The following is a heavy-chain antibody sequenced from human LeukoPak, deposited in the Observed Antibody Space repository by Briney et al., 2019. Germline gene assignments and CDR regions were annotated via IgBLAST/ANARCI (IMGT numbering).Heavy chain of an antibody. D-gene: IGHD3-10*01. V-gene: IGHV1-2*02. CDR2: INPNSGGT. CDR1: GYTFTGYY. CDR3: ARGLGTYYYDFDY. J-gene: IGHJ4*02. Sequence: ASVKVSCKASGYTFTGYYMHWVRQAPGQGLEWMGWINPNSGGTNYAQKFQGRVTMTRDTSISTAYMELSRLRSDDTAVYYCARGLGTYYYDFDYWGQGTLVTVSS.